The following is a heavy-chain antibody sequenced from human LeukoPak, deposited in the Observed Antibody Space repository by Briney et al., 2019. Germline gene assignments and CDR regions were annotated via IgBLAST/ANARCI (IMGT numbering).Heavy chain of an antibody. CDR1: GFTFSSYW. J-gene: IGHJ4*02. Sequence: GGSLRLSCAASGFTFSSYWMSWVRQAPGKGLKWVANIRQDGSEKYYVDSVKGRFTISRDNAKNSLYLQMNSLRAEDTAVYYCARGLVYNYFDYWGQGTLVTVSS. D-gene: IGHD5-24*01. V-gene: IGHV3-7*01. CDR2: IRQDGSEK. CDR3: ARGLVYNYFDY.